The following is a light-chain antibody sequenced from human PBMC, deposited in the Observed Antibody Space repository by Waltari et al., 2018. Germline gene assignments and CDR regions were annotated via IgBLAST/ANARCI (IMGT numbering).Light chain of an antibody. CDR2: SNE. V-gene: IGLV1-44*01. CDR1: TSTIGGNT. CDR3: AAWDDSLTYV. Sequence: QSVLTQPPSASGTPGPRVTIPCSGSTSTIGGNTVFWYQQLPGTAPKLLSHSNEQRPSGVPDRFSGFKSGTSASLAISGLQSEDEGEYFCAAWDDSLTYVFGTGTKVTVL. J-gene: IGLJ1*01.